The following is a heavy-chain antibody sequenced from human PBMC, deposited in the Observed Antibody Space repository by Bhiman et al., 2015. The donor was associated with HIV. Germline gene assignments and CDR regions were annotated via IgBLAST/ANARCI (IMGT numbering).Heavy chain of an antibody. J-gene: IGHJ6*03. D-gene: IGHD2-21*01. Sequence: QVQLVESGGGVVQPGRSLRLSCAASGFTFRSYAMHWVRQAPGKGLEWVAVISYDGSNKYYADSVKGRITISRDNSKNTLYLQMNSLRAEDTAVYYCARGGPRIVMRSMDVWGKGTTVTVSS. CDR2: ISYDGSNK. CDR1: GFTFRSYA. V-gene: IGHV3-30*04. CDR3: ARGGPRIVMRSMDV.